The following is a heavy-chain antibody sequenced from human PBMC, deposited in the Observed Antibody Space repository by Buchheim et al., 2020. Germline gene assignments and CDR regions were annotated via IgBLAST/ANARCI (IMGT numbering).Heavy chain of an antibody. V-gene: IGHV3-66*01. Sequence: EVQLVESGGGLVQPGGSLRLSCAASGFTVSSNYMSWVRQAPGKGLEWVSVIYSGGSTYYADSVKGRFTISRDNSKNTLYLQMNSLRAEDTAVYYCARDSDMSSSSWRFPLGYWGQGTL. CDR1: GFTVSSNY. J-gene: IGHJ4*02. CDR3: ARDSDMSSSSWRFPLGY. D-gene: IGHD6-13*01. CDR2: IYSGGST.